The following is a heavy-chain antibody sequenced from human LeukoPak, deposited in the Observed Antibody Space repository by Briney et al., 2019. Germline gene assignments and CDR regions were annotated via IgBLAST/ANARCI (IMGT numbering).Heavy chain of an antibody. V-gene: IGHV4-59*01. J-gene: IGHJ4*02. Sequence: PSETLSLTRTVSGGSISSYFWSWIRQPPGKGLEWIGYIYYSGSTNYNPSLKSRVTISVDTSKNQFPLQLSSVTAAHTAGHYLPRVRDDYYDSRYYFDYWGQETLVTVSS. CDR1: GGSISSYF. CDR2: IYYSGST. D-gene: IGHD3-22*01. CDR3: PRVRDDYYDSRYYFDY.